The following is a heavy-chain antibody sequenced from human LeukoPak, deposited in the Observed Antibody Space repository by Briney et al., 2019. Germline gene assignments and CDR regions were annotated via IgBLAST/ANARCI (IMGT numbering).Heavy chain of an antibody. D-gene: IGHD3-22*01. CDR3: ARDRVQTYYYDSSGPNGAFDI. J-gene: IGHJ3*02. CDR2: ISGSSSYI. V-gene: IGHV3-21*06. Sequence: GGSLRLSCAASGFTFSSYSLNWVRQAPGKGLEWVSSISGSSSYIYYADSVKGRFTISRDNAKNSLYLQMDSLRAEDTAVYYCARDRVQTYYYDSSGPNGAFDIWGQGTMVTVSS. CDR1: GFTFSSYS.